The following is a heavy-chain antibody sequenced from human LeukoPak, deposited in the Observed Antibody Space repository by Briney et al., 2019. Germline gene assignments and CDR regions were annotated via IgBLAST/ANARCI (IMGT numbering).Heavy chain of an antibody. CDR3: ARTYCSGGSCYPWYFDL. Sequence: ASVKVSCKASGGTFSSYAISWLRQAPGQGLEWMGRIIPILGIANYAQKFQGRVTITADKSTSTAYMELSSLRSEDTAVYYCARTYCSGGSCYPWYFDLWGRGTLVTVSS. J-gene: IGHJ2*01. D-gene: IGHD2-15*01. CDR1: GGTFSSYA. V-gene: IGHV1-69*04. CDR2: IIPILGIA.